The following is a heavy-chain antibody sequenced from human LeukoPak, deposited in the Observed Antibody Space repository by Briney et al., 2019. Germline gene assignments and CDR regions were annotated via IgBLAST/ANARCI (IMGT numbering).Heavy chain of an antibody. V-gene: IGHV3-74*01. CDR3: ARVRYYDSSGYHDH. Sequence: GGSLRLSCAASGITFSSYWMHWVRQAPGKELVWVSRIYSDGSRPSYADSVRGRFTISRDNAKNSLYLQMNSLRAEDTAVYYCARVRYYDSSGYHDHWGQGTLVTVSS. J-gene: IGHJ5*02. D-gene: IGHD3-22*01. CDR2: IYSDGSRP. CDR1: GITFSSYW.